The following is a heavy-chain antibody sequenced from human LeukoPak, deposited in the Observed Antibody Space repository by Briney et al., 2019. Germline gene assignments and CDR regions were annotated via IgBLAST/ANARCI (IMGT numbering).Heavy chain of an antibody. CDR3: ARGRGRGSYSDY. D-gene: IGHD1-26*01. CDR1: VYTFTSYD. Sequence: ASVKVSCKASVYTFTSYDINWVRQATGQGLEWMGWMNPNSGNTGYAQKFQGRVTMTRNTSISTAYMELSSLRSEDTAVYCCARGRGRGSYSDYWGQGTLVTVSS. V-gene: IGHV1-8*01. J-gene: IGHJ4*02. CDR2: MNPNSGNT.